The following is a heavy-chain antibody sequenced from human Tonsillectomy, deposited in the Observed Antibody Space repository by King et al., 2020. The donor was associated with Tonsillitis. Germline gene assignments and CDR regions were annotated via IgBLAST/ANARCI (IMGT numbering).Heavy chain of an antibody. CDR1: GFTFSAYS. J-gene: IGHJ6*02. D-gene: IGHD6-13*01. Sequence: VQLVESGGGVVQPGRSLRLSCAASGFTFSAYSMHWVRQAPGKGLEWVAVISYDGSNKYYADSVKGRFTISRDNSKNTLYLQMNSLRAEDTAVYYCARERSLAAAVPSGGMGIWGRGTTATVSS. V-gene: IGHV3-30-3*01. CDR3: ARERSLAAAVPSGGMGI. CDR2: ISYDGSNK.